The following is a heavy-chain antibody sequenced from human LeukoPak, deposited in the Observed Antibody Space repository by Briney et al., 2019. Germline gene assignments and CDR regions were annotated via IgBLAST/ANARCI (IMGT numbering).Heavy chain of an antibody. CDR3: ARDHRYCSGGSCYSYYYYGMDV. Sequence: GGSLRLSCAASGFTFSSYAMHWVRQAPGKGLEWVAVISYDGSNKYYADSVKGRLTISRDNSKNTLYLQMNSLSAEDTAVYYCARDHRYCSGGSCYSYYYYGMDVWGQGTTVTVSS. D-gene: IGHD2-15*01. CDR2: ISYDGSNK. J-gene: IGHJ6*02. V-gene: IGHV3-30-3*01. CDR1: GFTFSSYA.